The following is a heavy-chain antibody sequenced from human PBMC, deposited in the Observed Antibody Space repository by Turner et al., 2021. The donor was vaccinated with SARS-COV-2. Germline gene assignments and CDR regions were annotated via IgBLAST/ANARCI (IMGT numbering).Heavy chain of an antibody. CDR1: GFSFSSYA. J-gene: IGHJ4*02. V-gene: IGHV3-23*01. CDR2: LSGTGSST. CDR3: AKGGTGNYGVSDY. D-gene: IGHD2-8*02. Sequence: EVQLLESGGDLIQPGGSLTLSGDASGFSFSSYAMNWVRQAPGKGLEWISALSGTGSSTFYADSVRGRFTISRDNYKTTLYLQMNSLRVDDTAIYYCAKGGTGNYGVSDYWGQGTLVTVSA.